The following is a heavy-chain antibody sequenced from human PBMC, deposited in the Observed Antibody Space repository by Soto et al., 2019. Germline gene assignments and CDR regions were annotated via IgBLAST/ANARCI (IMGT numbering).Heavy chain of an antibody. CDR3: ARDVVRSTAGDS. CDR1: GGTFSTSS. J-gene: IGHJ4*02. V-gene: IGHV1-69*01. Sequence: QLQLVQSGTEVKEPGSSVKVSCKASGGTFSTSSFVWVRQGPGQGLEWMGGIIPIFTRTNFAQKFQGRVTFSADESTRTTYMELRSLTSEDTAICYCARDVVRSTAGDSWGQGTLVTVSS. CDR2: IIPIFTRT. D-gene: IGHD2-15*01.